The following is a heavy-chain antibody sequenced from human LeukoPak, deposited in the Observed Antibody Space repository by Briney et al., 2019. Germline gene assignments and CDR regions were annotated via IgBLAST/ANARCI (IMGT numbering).Heavy chain of an antibody. J-gene: IGHJ6*02. D-gene: IGHD3-10*01. Sequence: GSLRLSCAASGFTFSDYYMSWIRQAPGMGLEWVSYISSSGSTIYYADSVKGRFTISRDNAKNSLYLQMNSLRAEDTAVYYCASGRELLWFGLGDVWGQGTTVTVSS. CDR3: ASGRELLWFGLGDV. CDR2: ISSSGSTI. CDR1: GFTFSDYY. V-gene: IGHV3-11*01.